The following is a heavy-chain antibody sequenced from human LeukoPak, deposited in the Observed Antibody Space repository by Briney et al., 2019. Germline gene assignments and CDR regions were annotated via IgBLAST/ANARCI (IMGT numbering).Heavy chain of an antibody. J-gene: IGHJ6*02. CDR3: ARDGGWGGYGMDV. V-gene: IGHV1-18*01. CDR1: GYIFSSYG. Sequence: ASVKVSCKGSGYIFSSYGISWVRQAPGQGLEWMGWISTYNGNTNYAQKLQGRVTMTTDTSTTTAYMELRSLRYDDTAVYYCARDGGWGGYGMDVWGQGTTVSVSS. D-gene: IGHD2-15*01. CDR2: ISTYNGNT.